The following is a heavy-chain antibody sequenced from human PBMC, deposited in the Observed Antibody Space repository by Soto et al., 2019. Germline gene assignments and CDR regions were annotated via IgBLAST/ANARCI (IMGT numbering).Heavy chain of an antibody. J-gene: IGHJ4*02. CDR2: IKEDGSEI. Sequence: LXLSCAVSWFNVMIYWMSWVRQAPGKGLEWVASIKEDGSEIYYLHSVRGRFSISRDSAGNALHLTMNYLSAEDTGVYFCARDIGFDYVNLGQGTLVSVSS. V-gene: IGHV3-7*01. CDR3: ARDIGFDYVN. D-gene: IGHD3-16*01. CDR1: WFNVMIYW.